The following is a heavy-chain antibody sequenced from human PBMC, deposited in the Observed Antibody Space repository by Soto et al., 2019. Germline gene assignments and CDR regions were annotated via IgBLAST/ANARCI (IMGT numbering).Heavy chain of an antibody. CDR3: ARVGYNYGEVINSSVI. Sequence: SETLSLTCTVSGGSTNSYYWSWIRQPPGKGLEWIGYIYYSGSTNYKPSLKSRVTISVDTSKNQFSLKLSSLTAADTAVYYCARVGYNYGEVINSSVIWDQETM. CDR1: GGSTNSYY. V-gene: IGHV4-59*01. D-gene: IGHD1-1*01. J-gene: IGHJ3*02. CDR2: IYYSGST.